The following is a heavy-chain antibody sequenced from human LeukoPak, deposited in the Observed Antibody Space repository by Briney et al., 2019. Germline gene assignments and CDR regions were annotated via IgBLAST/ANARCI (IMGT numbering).Heavy chain of an antibody. CDR2: IYYNGAT. Sequence: SETLSLTCTVSGGSISRTNYYWGWIRQPPGEGLEWIGSIYYNGATYYDPSLKRRITVSVDTSKNHFSLELSSVTAADTAVYYCARHVRLGELSLGETDYWGQGTLVTVSP. CDR3: ARHVRLGELSLGETDY. D-gene: IGHD3-16*02. V-gene: IGHV4-39*01. J-gene: IGHJ4*02. CDR1: GGSISRTNYY.